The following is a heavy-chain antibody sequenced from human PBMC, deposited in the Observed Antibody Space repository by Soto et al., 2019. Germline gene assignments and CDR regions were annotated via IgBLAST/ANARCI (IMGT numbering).Heavy chain of an antibody. J-gene: IGHJ6*03. D-gene: IGHD4-4*01. CDR1: GYSFTSYW. Sequence: GESLKISCKGSGYSFTSYWIGWVRQMPGKGLEWMGIIYPGDSDTRYSPSFQGQVTISADKSISTAYLQWSSLKASDTAMYYCARHHRYSNYGIGYYYYYMDVWGKGTTVTVSS. CDR2: IYPGDSDT. CDR3: ARHHRYSNYGIGYYYYYMDV. V-gene: IGHV5-51*01.